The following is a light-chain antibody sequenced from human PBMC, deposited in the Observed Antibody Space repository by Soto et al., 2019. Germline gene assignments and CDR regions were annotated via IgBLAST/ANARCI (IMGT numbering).Light chain of an antibody. CDR1: QNIERW. J-gene: IGKJ1*01. CDR2: DVS. V-gene: IGKV1-5*01. Sequence: DIQRTQSPSTLCASIGDRVTITCGASQNIERWLAWYQQKPGKAPKLLLYDVSSLESGVPSRFSGSGSATEFILTISSLQPQDFATYYCQQYNRYSRTYGQGTKVDI. CDR3: QQYNRYSRT.